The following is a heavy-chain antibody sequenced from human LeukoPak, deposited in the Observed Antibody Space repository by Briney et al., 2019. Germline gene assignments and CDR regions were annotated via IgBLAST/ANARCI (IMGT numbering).Heavy chain of an antibody. J-gene: IGHJ4*02. Sequence: SVKVSCKASGFTFTSSAMQWVRQARGQRLEWIGWIVVGSGNTNYAQKFQERVTITRDMSTSTAYMELSSLRSEDTAVYYCARVSGYDSIVSDWGQGTLVTVSS. CDR1: GFTFTSSA. D-gene: IGHD5-12*01. V-gene: IGHV1-58*02. CDR3: ARVSGYDSIVSD. CDR2: IVVGSGNT.